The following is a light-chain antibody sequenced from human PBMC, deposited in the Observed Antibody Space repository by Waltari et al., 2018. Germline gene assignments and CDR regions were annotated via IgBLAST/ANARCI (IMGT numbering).Light chain of an antibody. CDR1: QSISFN. CDR2: GAS. J-gene: IGKJ1*01. Sequence: EIVMTQSPATLSVSPGERATLSCRASQSISFNLAWYQQKPGQAPRLLIYGASIRASGIPARFSGSGSGTDFSLTISSLQSEDFAVYFCQQYNTGPPCTFGQGTKVEVK. V-gene: IGKV3-15*01. CDR3: QQYNTGPPCT.